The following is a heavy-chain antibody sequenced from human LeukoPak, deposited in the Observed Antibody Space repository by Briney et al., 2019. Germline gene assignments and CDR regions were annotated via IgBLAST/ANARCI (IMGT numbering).Heavy chain of an antibody. D-gene: IGHD2-21*02. J-gene: IGHJ4*02. CDR3: ARAYMTATRHFDY. V-gene: IGHV1-69*01. CDR2: IIPIFGSA. Sequence: SVTVSCKASGGTFSSYAISWVRQAPGQGLEWMGGIIPIFGSANYAQKFQGRVTITADESTSTAYMELSSLRSEDTAMYYCARAYMTATRHFDYWGQGTLVTVSS. CDR1: GGTFSSYA.